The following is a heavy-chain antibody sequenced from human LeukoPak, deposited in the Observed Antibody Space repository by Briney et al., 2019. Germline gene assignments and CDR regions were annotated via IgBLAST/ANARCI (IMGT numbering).Heavy chain of an antibody. CDR1: GGSISSSSYY. CDR2: IYYSGST. CDR3: ARGPSDDY. V-gene: IGHV4-39*07. D-gene: IGHD3-10*01. Sequence: SETLSLTFTVSGGSISSSSYYWGWIRQPPGKGLEWIGSIYYSGSTNYNPSLKSRVTISVDTSKNQFSLKLSSVTAADTAVYYCARGPSDDYWGQGTLVTVSS. J-gene: IGHJ4*02.